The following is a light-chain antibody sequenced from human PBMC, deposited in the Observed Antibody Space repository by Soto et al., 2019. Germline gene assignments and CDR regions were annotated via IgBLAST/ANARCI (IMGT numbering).Light chain of an antibody. CDR1: NSNIGTNT. J-gene: IGLJ1*01. V-gene: IGLV1-44*01. CDR2: TNN. Sequence: QSALTQPPSASATPGQRVTISCSGSNSNIGTNTVNWYQQLPGTAPRLLIYTNNQRPSGVPQRFSGSKTGTSASLAIGGLQSEDGADYYCAAWDDSLSAYVFGTGTKVTVL. CDR3: AAWDDSLSAYV.